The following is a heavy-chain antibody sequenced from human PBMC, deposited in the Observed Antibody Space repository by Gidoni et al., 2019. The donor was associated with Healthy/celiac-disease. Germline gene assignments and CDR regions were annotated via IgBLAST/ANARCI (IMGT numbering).Heavy chain of an antibody. CDR2: INHSGST. V-gene: IGHV4-34*01. J-gene: IGHJ4*02. CDR3: ARDRDYGSGSYDD. Sequence: HVQLQQWGAGLLKPSETLPLTSAVYGGSFSGYYWSWIRQPPGKGLEWIEEINHSGSTNYNPYLKSRVTISVDTSKNQFSLKLSSVTAADTAVYYCARDRDYGSGSYDDWGQGTLVTVSS. D-gene: IGHD3-10*01. CDR1: GGSFSGYY.